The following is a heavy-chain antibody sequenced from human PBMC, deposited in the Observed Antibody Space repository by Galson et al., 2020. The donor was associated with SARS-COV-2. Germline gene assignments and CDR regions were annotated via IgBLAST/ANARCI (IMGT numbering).Heavy chain of an antibody. D-gene: IGHD6-19*01. CDR1: GFTFTNYA. J-gene: IGHJ4*02. CDR3: AKDGGGWYTSGWYYFDS. V-gene: IGHV3-23*01. Sequence: GGSLRLSCAASGFTFTNYAMTWVRQAPGKGLEWVSSNSGSGSNTYYADSVKGRFTISRDNSKNTLYLQMNSLRAEDTALYYCAKDGGGWYTSGWYYFDSWGQGTLVTVSS. CDR2: NSGSGSNT.